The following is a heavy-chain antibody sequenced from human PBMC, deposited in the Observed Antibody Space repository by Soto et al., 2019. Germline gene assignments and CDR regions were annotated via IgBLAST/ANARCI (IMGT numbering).Heavy chain of an antibody. D-gene: IGHD2-2*01. V-gene: IGHV3-30*18. CDR2: ISYDGSNK. J-gene: IGHJ4*02. Sequence: QVQLVESGGGVVQPGRSLRLSCAASGFTFSSYGMHWDRQAPGKGLEWVAVISYDGSNKYYADSVKGRFTISRDNSKNTLYLQMNSLRAEDTAVYYCAKDHCSSTSCYGYFDYWGQGTLVTVSS. CDR1: GFTFSSYG. CDR3: AKDHCSSTSCYGYFDY.